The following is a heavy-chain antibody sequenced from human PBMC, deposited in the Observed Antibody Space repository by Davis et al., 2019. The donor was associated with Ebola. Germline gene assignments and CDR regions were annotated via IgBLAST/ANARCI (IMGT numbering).Heavy chain of an antibody. V-gene: IGHV3-23*01. CDR1: GFTFSRYA. J-gene: IGHJ4*02. CDR2: ISGSGGST. D-gene: IGHD2-15*01. Sequence: PGGSLRLSCAASGFTFSRYAMHWVRQSPGKGLEWVSAISGSGGSTYYADSVKGRFTISRDNSKNTLYLQMNSLRAEDTAVYYCAKRLDIFDYWGQGTLVTVSS. CDR3: AKRLDIFDY.